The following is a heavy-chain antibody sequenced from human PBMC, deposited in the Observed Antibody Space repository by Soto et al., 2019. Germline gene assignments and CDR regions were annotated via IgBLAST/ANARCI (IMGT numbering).Heavy chain of an antibody. CDR2: MNPNSGNT. J-gene: IGHJ6*02. CDR3: ARGLCWIPPYYYYGMYF. Sequence: ASVKVSCKASGYTFTSYDINWVRQTTGQGLEWMGWMNPNSGNTGYAQKFQGRVTMTRNTSISTAYMELSSLRSEDTAVYYCARGLCWIPPYYYYGMYFWGQGTKVTVS. D-gene: IGHD3-10*02. V-gene: IGHV1-8*01. CDR1: GYTFTSYD.